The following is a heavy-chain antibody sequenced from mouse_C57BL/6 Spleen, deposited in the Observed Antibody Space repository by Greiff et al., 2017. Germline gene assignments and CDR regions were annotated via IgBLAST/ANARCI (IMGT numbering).Heavy chain of an antibody. V-gene: IGHV1-80*01. Sequence: QQSGAELVKPGASVKISCKASGYAFSSYWMNWVKQRPGKGLEWIGQIYPGDGDTNYNGKFKGKATLTADKSSSTAYMQLSSLTSEDSAVYFCARGDSSYVFFDYWGQGTTLTVSS. CDR3: ARGDSSYVFFDY. CDR2: IYPGDGDT. D-gene: IGHD1-1*01. CDR1: GYAFSSYW. J-gene: IGHJ2*01.